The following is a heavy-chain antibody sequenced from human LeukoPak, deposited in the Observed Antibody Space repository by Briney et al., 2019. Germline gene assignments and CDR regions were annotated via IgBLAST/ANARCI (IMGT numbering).Heavy chain of an antibody. D-gene: IGHD3-10*01. CDR2: ISSGGGTI. CDR1: GFXFSSYE. V-gene: IGHV3-48*03. Sequence: GGSLRLSCSASGFXFSSYEMNWVRQAPGKGLEWVSYISSGGGTIYYADSVKGRFTMSRDNAKNSLYLQMNSLRAEDTAVYYCAGPGRSGSAFDYWGQGILVTVSS. J-gene: IGHJ4*02. CDR3: AGPGRSGSAFDY.